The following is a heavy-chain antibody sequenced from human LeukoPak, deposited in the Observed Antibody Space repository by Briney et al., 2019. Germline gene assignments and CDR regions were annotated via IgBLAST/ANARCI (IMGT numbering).Heavy chain of an antibody. Sequence: ALVKVSCKASGYTFTSYGISWVRQAPGQGLEWMGWISAYNGNTNYAQKLQGRVTMTTDTSTSTAYMELRSLRSDDTAVYYCARGADILTGYHYGMDVWGQGTTVTVSS. J-gene: IGHJ6*02. CDR2: ISAYNGNT. CDR3: ARGADILTGYHYGMDV. CDR1: GYTFTSYG. D-gene: IGHD3-9*01. V-gene: IGHV1-18*01.